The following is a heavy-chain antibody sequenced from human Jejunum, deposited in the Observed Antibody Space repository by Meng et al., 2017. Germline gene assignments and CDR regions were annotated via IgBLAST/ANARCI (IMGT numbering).Heavy chain of an antibody. Sequence: QGQLQESGPGLVKPAQTLSLTCIVSGGSMNSAGHYWSWIRQDPGKGLEWIGYIHYSGGTYYNPSLKSRVTISVDTSKNQFSLKLNSVSAADTAVYYCARATAGNSEYFQNWGQGTLVTVSS. CDR3: ARATAGNSEYFQN. CDR2: IHYSGGT. CDR1: GGSMNSAGHY. V-gene: IGHV4-31*03. J-gene: IGHJ1*01. D-gene: IGHD4-23*01.